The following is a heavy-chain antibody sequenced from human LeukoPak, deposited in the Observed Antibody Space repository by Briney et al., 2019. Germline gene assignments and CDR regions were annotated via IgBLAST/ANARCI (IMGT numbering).Heavy chain of an antibody. D-gene: IGHD3-3*01. V-gene: IGHV3-30*02. CDR1: GFTFSSYG. CDR2: IRYDGSNK. J-gene: IGHJ4*02. Sequence: GGSLRLSCAASGFTFSSYGMHWVRQAPGKGLEWVAFIRYDGSNKYYADSVKGRFTISRDNSKNTLYLLMNSLRAEDTAVYYCARDMGYYDFWSGFDYWGQGTLVTVSS. CDR3: ARDMGYYDFWSGFDY.